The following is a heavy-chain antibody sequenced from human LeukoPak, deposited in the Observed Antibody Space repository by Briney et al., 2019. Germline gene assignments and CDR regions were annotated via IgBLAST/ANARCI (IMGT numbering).Heavy chain of an antibody. Sequence: SETLSLTCTVSGGSISNSYWNWIRQPPGKGLEWIGYIYYSGSTNYNPSLTSRVTISLDTSKNQFSLKLSSETAADTTVYYCARRRGDFWSDYYAFDYWGQGTLVTISS. D-gene: IGHD3-3*01. CDR3: ARRRGDFWSDYYAFDY. J-gene: IGHJ4*02. CDR2: IYYSGST. CDR1: GGSISNSY. V-gene: IGHV4-59*08.